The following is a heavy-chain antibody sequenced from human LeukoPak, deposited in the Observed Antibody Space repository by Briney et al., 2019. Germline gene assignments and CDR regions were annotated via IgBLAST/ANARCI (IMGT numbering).Heavy chain of an antibody. Sequence: GESLNISCNGSGYSFTSYWIGWVRQMPGKGLEWMGIIYPGDSDTRYSPSFQGQVTISADKSISTAYLQWSSLKASDTAMYYCARQAGITMVRGVIITYYFDYWGQGTLVTVSS. V-gene: IGHV5-51*01. D-gene: IGHD3-10*01. J-gene: IGHJ4*02. CDR2: IYPGDSDT. CDR3: ARQAGITMVRGVIITYYFDY. CDR1: GYSFTSYW.